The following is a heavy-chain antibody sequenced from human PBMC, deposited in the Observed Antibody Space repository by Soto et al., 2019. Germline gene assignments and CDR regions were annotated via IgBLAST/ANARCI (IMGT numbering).Heavy chain of an antibody. CDR3: ARGQRYYDILTGYDGYYYMDV. Sequence: SETLSLTCTVSGGSISSSSYYWGWIRQPPGKGLEWIGSIYYSGSTYYNPSLKSRVTISVDTSKNQFSLKLSSVTAADTAVYYRARGQRYYDILTGYDGYYYMDVWGKGTTVTVSS. CDR2: IYYSGST. V-gene: IGHV4-39*01. D-gene: IGHD3-9*01. CDR1: GGSISSSSYY. J-gene: IGHJ6*03.